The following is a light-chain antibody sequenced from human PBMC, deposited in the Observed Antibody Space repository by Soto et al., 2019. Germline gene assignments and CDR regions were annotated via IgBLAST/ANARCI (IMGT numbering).Light chain of an antibody. V-gene: IGKV3-15*01. Sequence: EIVLTQSPGTLSLSPGERATLSCRASQSVSSSNLAWYQQKPGQAPGLLIYGASTRATGIPARFSGSGSGTEFTLTISSLQSEDFAVYYCQQYNNWPPWTFGQGTKVDIK. CDR3: QQYNNWPPWT. J-gene: IGKJ1*01. CDR1: QSVSSSN. CDR2: GAS.